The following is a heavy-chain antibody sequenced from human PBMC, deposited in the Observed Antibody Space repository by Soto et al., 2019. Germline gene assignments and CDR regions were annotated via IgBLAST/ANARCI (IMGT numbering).Heavy chain of an antibody. J-gene: IGHJ4*02. CDR2: ITDSSDTL. V-gene: IGHV3-48*02. CDR1: GCSLRNSN. D-gene: IGHD3-3*01. CDR3: ERDFGNGYYWDL. Sequence: WWSXRLACVASGCSLRNSNMDLVRQDPGKGLEWVSYITDSSDTLHYADSVRGRFTISRENAESSLYLQRKSMRDEDTAVYFCERDFGNGYYWDLWGRGLLVT.